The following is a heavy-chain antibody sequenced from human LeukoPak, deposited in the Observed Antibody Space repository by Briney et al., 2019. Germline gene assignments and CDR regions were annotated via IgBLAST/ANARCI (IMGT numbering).Heavy chain of an antibody. D-gene: IGHD2-2*01. Sequence: SETLPLTCVVYGESFSDYYWSWIRQSPGKGLEWIGEINPSGSTTYNPSLKTRVSISVDTSQKQFSLKLTSVTAADTAVYYCARGRRKYSTSWYEGDHWGQGTLVTVSS. CDR1: GESFSDYY. CDR3: ARGRRKYSTSWYEGDH. J-gene: IGHJ1*01. V-gene: IGHV4-34*01. CDR2: INPSGST.